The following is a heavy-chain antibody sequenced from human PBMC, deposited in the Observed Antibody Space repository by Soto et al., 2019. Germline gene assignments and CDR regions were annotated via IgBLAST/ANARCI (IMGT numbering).Heavy chain of an antibody. V-gene: IGHV4-31*03. Sequence: PSETLSLTCTVSGGPLSSGGYCWSWIRQPPGKGLEWIGYIYNSGYTNYNPSLKSRVSISINTSKNQFSLNLSAVTAADTAVYYCARVVGYCSGGSCYPDYWGQGAPVTVSS. CDR1: GGPLSSGGYC. CDR3: ARVVGYCSGGSCYPDY. CDR2: IYNSGYT. J-gene: IGHJ4*02. D-gene: IGHD2-15*01.